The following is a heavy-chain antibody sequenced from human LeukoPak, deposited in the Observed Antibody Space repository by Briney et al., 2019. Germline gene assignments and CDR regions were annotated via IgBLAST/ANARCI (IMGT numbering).Heavy chain of an antibody. J-gene: IGHJ6*03. CDR1: GFTFSSYSMN. V-gene: IGHV4-39*01. Sequence: GSLRLSCAASGFTFSSYSMNWVRQAPGKGLEWIGSIYYSGSTYYNPSLKSRVTISVDMSKNQFSLTLSSVTAADTAVYYCARHVSDSNFYYYYYMDVWGKGTTVTVSS. CDR2: IYYSGST. CDR3: ARHVSDSNFYYYYYMDV. D-gene: IGHD4-11*01.